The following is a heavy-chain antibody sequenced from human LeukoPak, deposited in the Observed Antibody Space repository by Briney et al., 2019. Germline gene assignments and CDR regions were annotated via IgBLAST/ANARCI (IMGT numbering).Heavy chain of an antibody. J-gene: IGHJ4*02. CDR1: GFTFNSYA. V-gene: IGHV3-33*01. CDR2: IWYDGNNK. CDR3: ARGGGSYYVVN. D-gene: IGHD1-26*01. Sequence: PGGSLRLSCAASGFTFNSYAMHWVRQAPGKGLEWVALIWYDGNNKYYADSVKGRFTISRDNSKNTLYLQVGNLRPEDTAVYYCARGGGSYYVVNWGQGTLVTVSS.